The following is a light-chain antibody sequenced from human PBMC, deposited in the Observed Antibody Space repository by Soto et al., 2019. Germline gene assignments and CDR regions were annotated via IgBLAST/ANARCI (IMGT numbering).Light chain of an antibody. CDR3: QQYGSSL. V-gene: IGKV3-20*01. J-gene: IGKJ1*01. Sequence: EIVLTQSPGTLSLSPGERATLSCRASQSVSSSYLAWYQQKPGQAPRLLIYGASSRATGIPDRFSGSGSGTDFTLTISRLEPEDFAVYYCQQYGSSLFGQGTKV. CDR1: QSVSSSY. CDR2: GAS.